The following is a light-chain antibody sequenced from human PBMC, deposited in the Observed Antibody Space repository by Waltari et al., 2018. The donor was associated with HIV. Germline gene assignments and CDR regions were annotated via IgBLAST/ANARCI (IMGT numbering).Light chain of an antibody. CDR2: GND. J-gene: IGLJ2*01. Sequence: QSVLTQPPSVSATPGQRVTISCSGSSANTGHNIVTWYQQLPGTAPKLIIYGNDQRPSGVPDRFSGSKSGTSASLAISGLQSEDEADYYCATWDDSLNGPLFGGGTKLTVL. CDR3: ATWDDSLNGPL. V-gene: IGLV1-44*01. CDR1: SANTGHNI.